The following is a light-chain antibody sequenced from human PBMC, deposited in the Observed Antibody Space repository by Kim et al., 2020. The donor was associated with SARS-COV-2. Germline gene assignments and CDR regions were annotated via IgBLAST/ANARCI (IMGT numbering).Light chain of an antibody. V-gene: IGKV3-20*01. J-gene: IGKJ2*03. CDR2: ATS. CDR3: QQCGSSPLYS. CDR1: QSVTSNC. Sequence: PGEGATVSCRASQSVTSNCLAWYQQKPGQAPRLLIYATSSRATGIPDRFSGSGSGTDFTLTISRLEPEDFAVYYCQQCGSSPLYSFGQGTKLEI.